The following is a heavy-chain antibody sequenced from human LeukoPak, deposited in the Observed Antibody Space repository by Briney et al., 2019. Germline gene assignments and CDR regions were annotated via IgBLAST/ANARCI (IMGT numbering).Heavy chain of an antibody. Sequence: SETLSLTCTVSGGSISSYYWSWIRQPPGKGLEWIGYIYYSGSTNYNPSLKSRVTISVDTSKNQFSLKLSSVTAADTAVYYCARVNLEPAPYYSYMDVWGKGTTVTVSS. CDR1: GGSISSYY. D-gene: IGHD3-3*01. V-gene: IGHV4-59*01. J-gene: IGHJ6*03. CDR2: IYYSGST. CDR3: ARVNLEPAPYYSYMDV.